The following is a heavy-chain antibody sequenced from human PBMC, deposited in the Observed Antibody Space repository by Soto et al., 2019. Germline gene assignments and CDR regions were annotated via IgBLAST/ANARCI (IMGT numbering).Heavy chain of an antibody. CDR3: TRPAGYCSSTSCYAFDI. CDR1: GFTFSGSA. D-gene: IGHD2-2*03. CDR2: IRSKANSYAT. Sequence: GGSLRLSCAASGFTFSGSAMHWVRQASGKGLEWVGRIRSKANSYATAYAASVKGRFTISRDDSKNTAYLQMNSLKTEDTAVYYCTRPAGYCSSTSCYAFDIWGQGTMVTVSS. V-gene: IGHV3-73*01. J-gene: IGHJ3*02.